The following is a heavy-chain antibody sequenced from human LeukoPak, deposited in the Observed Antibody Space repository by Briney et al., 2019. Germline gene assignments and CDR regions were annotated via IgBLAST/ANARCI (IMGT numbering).Heavy chain of an antibody. V-gene: IGHV4-4*07. Sequence: SETLSLTCTVSGGSISSYYWSWIRQPAGKGLEWIGRIYTSGSTNCNPSLKSRVTMSVDTSKNQFSLKLSSVTAADTAVYYCARDARLYYYYGMDVWGQGTTVTVSS. J-gene: IGHJ6*02. CDR3: ARDARLYYYYGMDV. CDR2: IYTSGST. D-gene: IGHD6-25*01. CDR1: GGSISSYY.